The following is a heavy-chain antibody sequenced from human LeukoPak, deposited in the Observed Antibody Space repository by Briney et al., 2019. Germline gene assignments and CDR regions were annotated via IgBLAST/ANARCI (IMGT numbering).Heavy chain of an antibody. D-gene: IGHD6-19*01. CDR2: INPNSGGT. CDR3: ARSGSGWYDGYYFDS. J-gene: IGHJ4*02. CDR1: GYTFTGYY. V-gene: IGHV1-2*02. Sequence: GASVKVSCKASGYTFTGYYMHWVRQAPGQGLEWMGCINPNSGGTNYAQKFQGRVTMTRDTSISTAYMELSRLTSDDTAVYYCARSGSGWYDGYYFDSWGQGTLVTVSP.